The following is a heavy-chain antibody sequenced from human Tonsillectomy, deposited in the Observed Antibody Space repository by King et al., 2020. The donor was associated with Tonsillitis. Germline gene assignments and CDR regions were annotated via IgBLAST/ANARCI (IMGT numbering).Heavy chain of an antibody. V-gene: IGHV3-30*18. CDR3: AKDQVILAA. J-gene: IGHJ5*02. CDR1: GFTFSYYG. Sequence: VQLVESGGGVVQPGRSLRLSCAASGFTFSYYGMHWVRQAPGKGLEWVAVISYDGSMKCYADSVKGRFTISRDNSKNTLYLQMNSLRAEDTAVYYCAKDQVILAAWGQGTLVTVSS. CDR2: ISYDGSMK. D-gene: IGHD2-21*01.